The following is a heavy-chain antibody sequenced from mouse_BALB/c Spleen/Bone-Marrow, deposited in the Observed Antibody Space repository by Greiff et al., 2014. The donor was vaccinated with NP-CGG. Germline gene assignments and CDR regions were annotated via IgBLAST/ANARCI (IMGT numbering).Heavy chain of an antibody. CDR1: GYTFTSYY. D-gene: IGHD2-3*01. Sequence: QVQLQQPGPELVKPGASVRISCKASGYTFTSYYIHWVKQRPGQGLEWIGWIYPGNVNTKYNEKFKGKATLTADKSSSTAYMQLSNLTSEDSAVYFCASYDGSYFDVWGAGTTVTVSS. J-gene: IGHJ1*01. CDR3: ASYDGSYFDV. CDR2: IYPGNVNT. V-gene: IGHV1S56*01.